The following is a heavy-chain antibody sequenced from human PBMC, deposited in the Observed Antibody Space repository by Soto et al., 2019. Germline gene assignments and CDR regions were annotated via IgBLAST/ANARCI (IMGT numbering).Heavy chain of an antibody. Sequence: QVQLVESGGGVVQPGRSLRLSCAASGFTFSSYGMHWVRQAPGKGLEWVAVIWYDGSNKYYADSVKGRFTISRDNSKNPLYLQMNSLRAEDTAVYYCARECRDIVVVPAAHHDAFDIWGQGTMVTVSS. D-gene: IGHD2-2*01. CDR1: GFTFSSYG. J-gene: IGHJ3*02. CDR3: ARECRDIVVVPAAHHDAFDI. V-gene: IGHV3-33*01. CDR2: IWYDGSNK.